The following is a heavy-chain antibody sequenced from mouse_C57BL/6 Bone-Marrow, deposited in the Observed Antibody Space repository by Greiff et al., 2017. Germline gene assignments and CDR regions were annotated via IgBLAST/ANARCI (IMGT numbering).Heavy chain of an antibody. D-gene: IGHD3-1*01. CDR3: ARRTRAPGCYAMDY. CDR1: GFTFSDYG. V-gene: IGHV5-17*01. Sequence: EVQLVESGGGLVKPGGSLKLSCAASGFTFSDYGMHWVRQAPEKGLEWVAYISSGSSTIYYADTVKGRFTISRDNAKNTLFLQMTSLRSEDTAMYYCARRTRAPGCYAMDYWGQGTSVTVSS. J-gene: IGHJ4*01. CDR2: ISSGSSTI.